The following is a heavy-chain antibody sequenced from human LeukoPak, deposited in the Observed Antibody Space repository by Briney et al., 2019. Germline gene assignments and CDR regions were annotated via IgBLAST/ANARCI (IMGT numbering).Heavy chain of an antibody. CDR2: SYSDSNT. CDR1: GFSVSNNY. D-gene: IGHD1-14*01. CDR3: VRKNRDFNAAFDI. J-gene: IGHJ3*02. Sequence: GGSLRLSCAASGFSVSNNYMSWVRQAPGKGLEWVSISYSDSNTNYADSVKGRFTISRDTSQNTLSLQMNSLRAEDTAVYYCVRKNRDFNAAFDIWGQGTVVTVSS. V-gene: IGHV3-53*01.